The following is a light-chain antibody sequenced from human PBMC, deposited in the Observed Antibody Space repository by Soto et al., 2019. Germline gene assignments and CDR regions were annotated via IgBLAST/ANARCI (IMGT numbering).Light chain of an antibody. V-gene: IGKV3-20*01. CDR2: GTS. CDR3: QQYDNALWT. Sequence: ELVLTQSPGTLSLSPGQRATLSCRASQSVTSGYLTWYQQKPGQAPRLLIYGTSSRATGIPDRFSGSGSGTDFTLTINRLEPEDFAVYYCQQYDNALWTFGQGTKVEI. CDR1: QSVTSGY. J-gene: IGKJ1*01.